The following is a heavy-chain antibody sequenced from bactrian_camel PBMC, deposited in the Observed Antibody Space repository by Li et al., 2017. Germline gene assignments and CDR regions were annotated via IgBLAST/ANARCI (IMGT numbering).Heavy chain of an antibody. CDR1: GYTYTPYC. Sequence: QVQLVESGGGSVQAGGSLRLSCAASGYTYTPYCMGWFRQAPGKEREGIAALHAEGDIRYSDSVKGRFTISQDSARNTVYLQMNNLQPEDTATYYCAEGRGSRGEHCYSLNYWGQGTQVTVS. CDR3: AEGRGSRGEHCYSLNY. J-gene: IGHJ4*01. V-gene: IGHV3S1*01. D-gene: IGHD6*01. CDR2: LHAEGDIR.